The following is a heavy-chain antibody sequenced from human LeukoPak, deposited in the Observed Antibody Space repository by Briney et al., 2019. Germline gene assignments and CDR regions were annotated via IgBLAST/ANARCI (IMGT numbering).Heavy chain of an antibody. J-gene: IGHJ4*02. CDR1: GGSISRYY. V-gene: IGHV4-59*12. CDR2: SYYSGST. CDR3: ARGSQYYYDITGYYSHDY. Sequence: SETLSLTCTVSGGSISRYYWSWIRQPPGKGLEWIGYSYYSGSTNYNPSLKSRGTISVDTSKNQFSLKLSSVTAADTAVYYCARGSQYYYDITGYYSHDYWGQGTLVTVSS. D-gene: IGHD3-22*01.